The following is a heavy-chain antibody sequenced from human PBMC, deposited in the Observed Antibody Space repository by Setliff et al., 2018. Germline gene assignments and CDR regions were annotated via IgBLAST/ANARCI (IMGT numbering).Heavy chain of an antibody. V-gene: IGHV4-59*08. CDR1: GGSIRNYY. Sequence: SETLSLTCTVSGGSIRNYYWSRIRQPPGKGLEWIGYIYYSGNTNYNPSLKSRVTISVDTSKNQFSLELSSVTVADTAMYYCARSHYYASGNSHYYYMDVWGKGTAVTVSS. D-gene: IGHD3-10*01. CDR3: ARSHYYASGNSHYYYMDV. J-gene: IGHJ6*03. CDR2: IYYSGNT.